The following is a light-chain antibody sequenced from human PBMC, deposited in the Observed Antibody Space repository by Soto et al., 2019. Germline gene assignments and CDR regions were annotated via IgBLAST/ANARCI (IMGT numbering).Light chain of an antibody. CDR1: STDVGAYNY. J-gene: IGLJ1*01. V-gene: IGLV2-14*01. CDR3: SSYTTSSTYV. Sequence: SALTQPASVSGSPGQSITISCTGTSTDVGAYNYVSWYQQQPGKAPKIMIYEVSNRPSGVSNRFSGSKSVTTASLTISGLQAEVEAEYYCSSYTTSSTYVFGTGTKVTVL. CDR2: EVS.